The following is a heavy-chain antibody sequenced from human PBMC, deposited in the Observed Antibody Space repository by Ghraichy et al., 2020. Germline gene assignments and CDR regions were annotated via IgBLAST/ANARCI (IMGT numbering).Heavy chain of an antibody. V-gene: IGHV4-59*01. CDR2: IYYSGST. CDR1: GASISSYY. Sequence: SETLSLTCTVSGASISSYYWSWVRQPPGKGLEWIGYIYYSGSTNYNPSLKSRVTISVDTSRHQFSLRLSSVTAADTAVYYCARAGYCSATSCSHYFGVDVWGQGTTVTVSS. J-gene: IGHJ6*02. D-gene: IGHD2-2*01. CDR3: ARAGYCSATSCSHYFGVDV.